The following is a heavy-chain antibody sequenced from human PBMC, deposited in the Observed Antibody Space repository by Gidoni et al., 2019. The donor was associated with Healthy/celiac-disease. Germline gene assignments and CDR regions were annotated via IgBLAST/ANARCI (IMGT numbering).Heavy chain of an antibody. CDR3: ARDPVPDSSGYYNDY. J-gene: IGHJ4*02. D-gene: IGHD3-22*01. V-gene: IGHV1-46*01. CDR2: INPSGGST. Sequence: QVQLVQSGAEVKKPGASVKVSCKASGYTFTSYYMHWVRQAPGQGLEWRGIINPSGGSTSYAQKFQGRVTMTRDTSTSTVYMELSSLRSEDTAVYYCARDPVPDSSGYYNDYWGQGTLVTVSS. CDR1: GYTFTSYY.